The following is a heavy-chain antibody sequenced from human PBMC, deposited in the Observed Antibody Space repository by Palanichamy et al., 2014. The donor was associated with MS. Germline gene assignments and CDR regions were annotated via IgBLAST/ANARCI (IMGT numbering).Heavy chain of an antibody. CDR1: GFTFSSYS. D-gene: IGHD5-12*01. J-gene: IGHJ3*01. Sequence: QVLLVESGGGVVQPGRSLRLACVASGFTFSSYSMHWVRQAPGKGLEWVASMSFDENEKYYADSLKGRLTVSRDNSKNTLYLQMDDLRVEDTALYYCAKVEWSDYDSSAFDVWGQGTLVTVSS. V-gene: IGHV3-30*14. CDR3: AKVEWSDYDSSAFDV. CDR2: MSFDENEK.